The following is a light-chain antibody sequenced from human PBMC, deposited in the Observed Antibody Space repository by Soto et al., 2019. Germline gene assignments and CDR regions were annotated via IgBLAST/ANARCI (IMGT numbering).Light chain of an antibody. J-gene: IGKJ4*01. Sequence: DIVMTQSPDSLAVSLGERATINCKSSQSVLYSSNNKNYLAWYQQKPGQPPKLLIYWASTRESGVPDRFSGSGSGTDFTLTISSLQAEDVAVYYCQQWRSSPLSFGAGTKIEMK. V-gene: IGKV4-1*01. CDR2: WAS. CDR3: QQWRSSPLS. CDR1: QSVLYSSNNKNY.